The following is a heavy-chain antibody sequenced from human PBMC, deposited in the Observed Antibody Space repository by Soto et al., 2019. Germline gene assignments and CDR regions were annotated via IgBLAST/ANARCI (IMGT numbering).Heavy chain of an antibody. CDR1: GGSISSSSYY. J-gene: IGHJ5*02. D-gene: IGHD2-2*01. V-gene: IGHV4-39*01. CDR2: IYYSGST. Sequence: QLQLQESGPGLVKPSETLSLTCTVSGGSISSSSYYWGWIRQPPGKGLEWIGSIYYSGSTYYNPSLKSRVTISVDTSKNQFSLKLSSVTAADTAVYYCARQVRDIVLVPERSNWFDPWGQGTLVTVSS. CDR3: ARQVRDIVLVPERSNWFDP.